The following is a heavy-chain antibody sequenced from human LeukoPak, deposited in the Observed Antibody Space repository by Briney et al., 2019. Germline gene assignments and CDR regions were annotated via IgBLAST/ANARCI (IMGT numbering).Heavy chain of an antibody. D-gene: IGHD2-15*01. CDR3: SRGSCWLAVY. CDR2: ISGGTT. V-gene: IGHV3-49*03. Sequence: GGSLRLSCTASGFTFGDYLMSWFRQAPGKGLEWIGFISGGTTECAASVKGRFTISRDDSTSIAYLQMNSLTTEDTAVYYCSRGSCWLAVYWGQGNLVTVSP. CDR1: GFTFGDYL. J-gene: IGHJ4*02.